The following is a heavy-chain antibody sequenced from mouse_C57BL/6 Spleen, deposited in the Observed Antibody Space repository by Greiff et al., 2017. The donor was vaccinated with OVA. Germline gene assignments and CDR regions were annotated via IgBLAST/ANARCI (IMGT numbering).Heavy chain of an antibody. CDR3: VREGLRRAWFAY. CDR2: IRSKRNNYAT. J-gene: IGHJ3*01. D-gene: IGHD2-4*01. CDR1: GFSFNTYA. Sequence: VQLKESGGGLVQPKGSLKLSCAASGFSFNTYAMNWVRQAPGKGLEWVARIRSKRNNYATYYADSVKDRFTISRDDSESMLYLQMNNLKTEDTAMYYCVREGLRRAWFAYWGQGTLVTVSA. V-gene: IGHV10-1*01.